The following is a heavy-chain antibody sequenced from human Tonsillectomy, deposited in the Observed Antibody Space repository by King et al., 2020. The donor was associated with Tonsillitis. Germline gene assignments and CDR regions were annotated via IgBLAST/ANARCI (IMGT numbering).Heavy chain of an antibody. D-gene: IGHD6-19*01. CDR2: ISRDSGDI. V-gene: IGHV3-9*01. Sequence: DVQLVESGGNLVQPGMSLRLACAASGFRFDDYAMHWVRQAPGKGLEWVSGISRDSGDIGYADSVKGRFTISRDNAKNSLYLQMDSLRAADTAFYYCVKDTVVPMAGTEYFQYWGQGTLVTVSS. CDR3: VKDTVVPMAGTEYFQY. J-gene: IGHJ1*01. CDR1: GFRFDDYA.